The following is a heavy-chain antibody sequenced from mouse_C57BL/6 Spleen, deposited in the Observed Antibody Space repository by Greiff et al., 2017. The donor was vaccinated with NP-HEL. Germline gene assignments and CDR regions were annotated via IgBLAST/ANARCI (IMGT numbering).Heavy chain of an antibody. CDR2: ISYDGSN. CDR3: ARDRGYYYGSNYYAMDY. Sequence: EVQLQESGPGLVKPSQSLSLTCSVTGYSITSGYYWNWIRQFPGNKLEWMGYISYDGSNNYNPSLKNRISITRDTSKNQFFLKLNSVTTEDTATYYCARDRGYYYGSNYYAMDYWGQGTSVTVSS. V-gene: IGHV3-6*01. CDR1: GYSITSGYY. D-gene: IGHD1-1*01. J-gene: IGHJ4*01.